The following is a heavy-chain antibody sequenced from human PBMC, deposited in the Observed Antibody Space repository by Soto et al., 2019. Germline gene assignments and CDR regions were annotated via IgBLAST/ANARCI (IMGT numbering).Heavy chain of an antibody. V-gene: IGHV5-51*01. CDR2: IYPGDSDT. J-gene: IGHJ4*02. D-gene: IGHD3-22*01. CDR1: DYSFTSYW. Sequence: PEECLTSFCKGSDYSFTSYWIVWVLQMPGKGLEWMGIIYPGDSDTRYSPSFQGQVTISADKSISTAYLQWSSLKASDTAMYYCARHPVGYYYDSSGYYYFDYWGQGTMVTVSS. CDR3: ARHPVGYYYDSSGYYYFDY.